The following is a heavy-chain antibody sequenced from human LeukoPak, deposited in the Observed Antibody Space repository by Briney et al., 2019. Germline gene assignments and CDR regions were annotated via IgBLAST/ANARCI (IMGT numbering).Heavy chain of an antibody. CDR2: IYHSGST. CDR1: GGCISSGGYS. J-gene: IGHJ4*02. CDR3: ARGHSGYFFY. V-gene: IGHV4-30-2*01. D-gene: IGHD5-12*01. Sequence: SQTLSLTCAVSGGCISSGGYSWSWIRQPPGKGLEWIGYIYHSGSTYYNPSLKSRVTISVDRSKNQFSLKLSSVTAADTAVYYCARGHSGYFFYWGQGTLVTVSS.